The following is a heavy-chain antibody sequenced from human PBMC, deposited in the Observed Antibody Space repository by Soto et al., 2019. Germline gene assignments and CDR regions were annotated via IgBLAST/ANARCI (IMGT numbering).Heavy chain of an antibody. CDR1: GFTFTSSA. V-gene: IGHV1-8*02. CDR3: ARDRERYDLTIYFNY. CDR2: MNPNSGNT. D-gene: IGHD1-1*01. J-gene: IGHJ4*02. Sequence: GASVKVSCKASGFTFTSSAMQWVRQATGQGLECMGWMNPNSGNTGYAQKFQGRLTMTRNTSISTAYMELSSLISEDTAVYYCARDRERYDLTIYFNYWGQGTLVTVSS.